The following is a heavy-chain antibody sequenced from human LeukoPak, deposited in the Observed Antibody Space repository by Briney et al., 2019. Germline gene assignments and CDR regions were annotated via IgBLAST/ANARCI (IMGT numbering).Heavy chain of an antibody. Sequence: GGSLRLSCAASGFTFSIYDMHWVRQATGKGLEWVSAIGTAGDTYYPGSVKGRFTISRENAKNSLYLQMNSLRAGDTAVYYCARGGLVRGYLAFDYWGQGTLVTVSS. CDR2: IGTAGDT. CDR1: GFTFSIYD. J-gene: IGHJ4*02. V-gene: IGHV3-13*01. D-gene: IGHD3-22*01. CDR3: ARGGLVRGYLAFDY.